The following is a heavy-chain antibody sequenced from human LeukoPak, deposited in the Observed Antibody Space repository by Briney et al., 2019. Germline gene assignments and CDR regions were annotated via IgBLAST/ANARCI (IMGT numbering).Heavy chain of an antibody. J-gene: IGHJ4*02. CDR3: ARGIAAADSDY. Sequence: GGSLRLSCAASGFIFSNYWMHWVRQAPGKGLVWVSRIKTDGSTITYADSVKGRFTISRDNAMNTLYLQMNSLGAEDTAVYYCARGIAAADSDYWGQGTLVTVSS. CDR1: GFIFSNYW. D-gene: IGHD6-13*01. V-gene: IGHV3-74*01. CDR2: IKTDGSTI.